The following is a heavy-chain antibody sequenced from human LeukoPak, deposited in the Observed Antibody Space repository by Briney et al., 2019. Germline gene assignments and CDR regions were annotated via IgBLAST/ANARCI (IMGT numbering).Heavy chain of an antibody. CDR1: GDSITNYY. V-gene: IGHV3-21*01. D-gene: IGHD6-19*01. CDR3: ARDLSSGLDY. Sequence: ETLSLTCSVSGDSITNYYWNWVRQAPGKGLEWVSSISSSSSYIYYADSVKGRFTISRDNAKNSLYLQMNSLGAEDTAVYYCARDLSSGLDYWGQGTLVTVSS. CDR2: ISSSSSYI. J-gene: IGHJ4*02.